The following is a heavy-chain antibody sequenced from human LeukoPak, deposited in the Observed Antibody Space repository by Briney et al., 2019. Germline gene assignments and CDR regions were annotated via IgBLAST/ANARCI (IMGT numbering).Heavy chain of an antibody. CDR2: IYYSGST. CDR1: GGSINSYY. CDR3: ARESLYYDILTGYSRAGYFDY. Sequence: KPSETLSLTCTVSGGSINSYYWSWIRQPPGKGLEWIGYIYYSGSTNYNPSLKSRVTISVDTSKNQFSLKLSSVTAADTAVYYCARESLYYDILTGYSRAGYFDYWGQGTLVTVSS. D-gene: IGHD3-9*01. J-gene: IGHJ4*02. V-gene: IGHV4-59*01.